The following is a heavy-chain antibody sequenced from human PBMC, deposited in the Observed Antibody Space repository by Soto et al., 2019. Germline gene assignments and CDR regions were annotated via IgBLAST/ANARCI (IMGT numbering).Heavy chain of an antibody. D-gene: IGHD6-19*01. CDR1: GGSFSCYY. CDR3: AAAVARGLFDP. J-gene: IGHJ5*02. CDR2: INHSGST. V-gene: IGHV4-34*01. Sequence: SETQSLTCAIYGGSFSCYYWSWIRQPPGKGLEWIGEINHSGSTNYNPSPKSRVAMSVDTSKNQFSLKLSSVTAAVMAVYYCAAAVARGLFDPWGQGTLVTVSS.